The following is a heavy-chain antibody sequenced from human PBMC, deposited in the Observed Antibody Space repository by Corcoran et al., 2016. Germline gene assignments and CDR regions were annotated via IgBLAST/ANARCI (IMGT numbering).Heavy chain of an antibody. V-gene: IGHV6-1*01. Sequence: QVQLQQSGPGLVKPSQTLSLTCAISGDSVSSNSAAGNWIRQSPSRGLVWLGRTNYRSKWYNDYAVTVKSRITINPDTSKNQFSLQLNSATPEDTAVYSCARDITGTPDAFDMCVHGTIVTVAS. CDR2: TNYRSKWYN. D-gene: IGHD1-7*01. CDR3: ARDITGTPDAFDM. CDR1: GDSVSSNSAA. J-gene: IGHJ3*02.